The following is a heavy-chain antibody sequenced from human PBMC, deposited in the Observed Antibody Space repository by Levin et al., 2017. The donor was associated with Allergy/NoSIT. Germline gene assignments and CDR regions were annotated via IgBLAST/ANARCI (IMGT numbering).Heavy chain of an antibody. V-gene: IGHV3-30*18. CDR3: AKLPHGTGIAVAKGAYDYGMDV. J-gene: IGHJ6*02. CDR2: ISYDGSNK. D-gene: IGHD6-19*01. CDR1: GFTFSSYG. Sequence: GESLKISCAASGFTFSSYGMHWVRQAPGKGLEWVAVISYDGSNKYYADSVKGRFTISRDNSKNTLYLQMNSLRAEDTAVYYCAKLPHGTGIAVAKGAYDYGMDVWGQGTTVTVSS.